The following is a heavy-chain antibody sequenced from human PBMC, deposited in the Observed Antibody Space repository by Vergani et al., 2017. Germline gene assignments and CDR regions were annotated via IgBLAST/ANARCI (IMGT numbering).Heavy chain of an antibody. V-gene: IGHV4-38-2*01. CDR2: IYHSGST. CDR3: ARVEMASIGTD. Sequence: QVQLQESGPGLVKPSETLSLTCAVSGYSISSGSYWGWTRQPPGKGLEWIGSIYHSGSTYYSPSLKSRVTMSVDTSKNQFSLKMRSVTAADTAVYYCARVEMASIGTDWGQGTLVTVSS. J-gene: IGHJ4*02. D-gene: IGHD5-24*01. CDR1: GYSISSGSY.